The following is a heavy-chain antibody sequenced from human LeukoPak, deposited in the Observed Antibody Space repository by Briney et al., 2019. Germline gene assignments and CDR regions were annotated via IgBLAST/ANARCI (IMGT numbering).Heavy chain of an antibody. CDR2: IYSGGNT. D-gene: IGHD4-17*01. CDR3: ASCFTDGDCEY. Sequence: GGSLRLSCAASGFTVSSYYASWVRQAPGKGPEWVSVIYSGGNTYYADFVKGRFTISRDNSKNTVYLQMNSLRAEDTAVYYCASCFTDGDCEYWGQGTLVTVSS. V-gene: IGHV3-66*01. CDR1: GFTVSSYY. J-gene: IGHJ4*02.